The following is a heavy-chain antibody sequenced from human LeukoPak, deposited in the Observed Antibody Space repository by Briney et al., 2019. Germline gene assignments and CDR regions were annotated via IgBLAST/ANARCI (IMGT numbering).Heavy chain of an antibody. D-gene: IGHD4-17*01. Sequence: SETLSLTCTVSGGSISSYYWSWIRQPPGKGLEWIGYIYYSGSTNYNPSLKSRVTISVDTSKNQFSLKLSSVTAADTAVYYRARESPTGLVDYWGQGTLVTVSS. V-gene: IGHV4-59*01. CDR3: ARESPTGLVDY. CDR1: GGSISSYY. J-gene: IGHJ4*02. CDR2: IYYSGST.